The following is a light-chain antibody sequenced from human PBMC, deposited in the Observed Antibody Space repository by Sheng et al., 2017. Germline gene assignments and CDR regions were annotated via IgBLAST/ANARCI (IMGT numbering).Light chain of an antibody. CDR1: QTIDIW. Sequence: DIQMTQSPSTLSASVGDTVTITCRSSQTIDIWLAWYQQQSTKAPKLLFYKASNLQSGVPSRFSASGSGTEFTLTISGLQPDDAAIYFCQQYNHYPWTFGQGTRVQLK. CDR3: QQYNHYPWT. CDR2: KAS. J-gene: IGKJ1*01. V-gene: IGKV1-5*03.